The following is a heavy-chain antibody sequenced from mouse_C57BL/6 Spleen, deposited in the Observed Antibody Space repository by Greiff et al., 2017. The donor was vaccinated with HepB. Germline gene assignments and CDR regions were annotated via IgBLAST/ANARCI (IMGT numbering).Heavy chain of an antibody. CDR1: GYTFTSYW. J-gene: IGHJ2*01. CDR3: ARGHYGSSHLYYFDY. D-gene: IGHD1-1*01. V-gene: IGHV1-69*01. Sequence: VQLQQPGAELVMPGASVKLSCKASGYTFTSYWMHWVKQRPGQGLEWIGEIDPSDSYTNYNQKFKGKSTLTVDKSSSTAYMQLSSLTSEDSAVYYCARGHYGSSHLYYFDYWGQGTTLTVSS. CDR2: IDPSDSYT.